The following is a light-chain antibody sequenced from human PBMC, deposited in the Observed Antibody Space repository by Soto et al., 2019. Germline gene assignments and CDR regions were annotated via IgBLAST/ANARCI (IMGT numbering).Light chain of an antibody. V-gene: IGKV1-39*01. CDR2: AAS. Sequence: DVHLAQSPSSLSAAVGDRVTITCRARQSINNYLNWYQQKPGEAPKLLVYAASTLQDGVPSRFSGSRSGKDFTLTISRLQPEDFAVYYCQQSYSSWLTFGGGTKVE. CDR1: QSINNY. J-gene: IGKJ4*01. CDR3: QQSYSSWLT.